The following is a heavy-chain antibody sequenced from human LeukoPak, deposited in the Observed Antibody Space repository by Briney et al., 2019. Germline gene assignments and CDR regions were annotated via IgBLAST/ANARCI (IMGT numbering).Heavy chain of an antibody. J-gene: IGHJ6*02. CDR3: ARVFSYYYGMDV. CDR1: GGSISSYY. Sequence: SETLSLTCTVSGGSISSYYWSWIRQPPGKGLEWIGYIYYSGSTNYNPSLKSRVTISVDTSKNQFSLKLSSVTAADTAVYYCARVFSYYYGMDVWGQGTTVTVSS. V-gene: IGHV4-59*01. CDR2: IYYSGST.